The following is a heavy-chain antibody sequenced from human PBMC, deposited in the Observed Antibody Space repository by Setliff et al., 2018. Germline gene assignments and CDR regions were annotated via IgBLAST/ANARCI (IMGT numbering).Heavy chain of an antibody. CDR3: AREGVDTRSSTDYRYYMDV. J-gene: IGHJ6*03. CDR2: TIPMFGTT. CDR1: GATFSSYG. Sequence: ASVKVSCKASGATFSSYGISWVRQAPGQGLEWMGGTIPMFGTTEYAQKFQGRLTIITDESTNTAFMQLSSLRSDDTAVYYCAREGVDTRSSTDYRYYMDVWGKGTTVTVSS. V-gene: IGHV1-69*05. D-gene: IGHD5-18*01.